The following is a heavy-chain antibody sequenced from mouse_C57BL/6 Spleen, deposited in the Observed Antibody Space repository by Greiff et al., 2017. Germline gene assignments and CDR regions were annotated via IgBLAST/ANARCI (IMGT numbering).Heavy chain of an antibody. J-gene: IGHJ2*01. V-gene: IGHV1-42*01. Sequence: VQLKQSGPELVKPGASVKISCKASGYSFTGYYMNWVKQSPEKSLEWIGEINPSTGGTTYNQKFKAKATLTVDKSSSTAYMQLKSLTSEDSAVYYGARGGYYGNYRKVYFDYWGQGTTLTVSS. CDR3: ARGGYYGNYRKVYFDY. CDR2: INPSTGGT. CDR1: GYSFTGYY. D-gene: IGHD2-1*01.